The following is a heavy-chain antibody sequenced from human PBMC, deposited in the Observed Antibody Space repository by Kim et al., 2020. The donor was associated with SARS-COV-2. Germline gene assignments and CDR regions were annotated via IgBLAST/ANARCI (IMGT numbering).Heavy chain of an antibody. CDR2: VHSTGST. V-gene: IGHV4-39*07. CDR3: AGRPPLDGFEEVLFPF. Sequence: SETLSLTCTVSGDTIKRSGHYWGWIRQPPGEGLEWIGTVHSTGSTFYNPSLRSRVTISLDMSKNQFSLKWSSVTAADTAVYYCAGRPPLDGFEEVLFPF. D-gene: IGHD3-10*01. CDR1: GDTIKRSGHY. J-gene: IGHJ3*01.